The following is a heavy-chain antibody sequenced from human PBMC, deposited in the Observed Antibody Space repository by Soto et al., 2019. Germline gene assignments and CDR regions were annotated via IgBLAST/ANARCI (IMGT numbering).Heavy chain of an antibody. CDR1: GFTFSSYA. J-gene: IGHJ4*02. CDR2: ISGSGGST. V-gene: IGHV3-23*01. Sequence: GGSLILSCAASGFTFSSYAMSWVRQAPGKGLEWVSAISGSGGSTYYADSVKGRFTISRDNSKNTLYLQMNSLRAEDTAVYYCAKDRTRTGAPGDFDYWGQGTLVTVSS. CDR3: AKDRTRTGAPGDFDY. D-gene: IGHD2-8*02.